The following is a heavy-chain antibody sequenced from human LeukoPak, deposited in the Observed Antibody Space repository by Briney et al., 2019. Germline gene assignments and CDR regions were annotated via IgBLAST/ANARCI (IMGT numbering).Heavy chain of an antibody. CDR1: GGTFSSYA. J-gene: IGHJ4*02. Sequence: SVKVSGKASGGTFSSYAISWVRQAPGQGLEWMGGIIPIFGTANYAQKFQGRVTITADESTSTAYMELSSLRSEDTAVYYCASSRNYDILTGYSKTFDYWGQGTLVTVSS. V-gene: IGHV1-69*01. D-gene: IGHD3-9*01. CDR3: ASSRNYDILTGYSKTFDY. CDR2: IIPIFGTA.